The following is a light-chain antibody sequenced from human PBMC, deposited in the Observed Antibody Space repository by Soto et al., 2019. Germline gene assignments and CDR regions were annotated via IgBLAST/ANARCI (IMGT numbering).Light chain of an antibody. CDR1: QSVSSNY. Sequence: EIVLTQSPGTLSLSPGERATLSCRASQSVSSNYLAWYQQEPGQAPRLLVHGASSRATGIPDRFSGSGSGTDFTLTISRLEPEDSAVYYCQQYGTSPLTFGGGTKVDIK. V-gene: IGKV3-20*01. CDR2: GAS. J-gene: IGKJ4*01. CDR3: QQYGTSPLT.